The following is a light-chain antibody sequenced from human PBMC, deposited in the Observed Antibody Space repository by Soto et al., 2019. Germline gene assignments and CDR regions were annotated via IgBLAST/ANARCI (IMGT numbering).Light chain of an antibody. CDR1: QIISNSY. CDR3: QHYSTSLLT. Sequence: EIVLTQSPGTLSLSPGERATLSCRASQIISNSYLAWYQQKPGQDPRLLIYDASSRATGIPDRFSGSGSGTDFTLTISRLEPEDFAVYYCQHYSTSLLTFGGGTKVDIK. J-gene: IGKJ4*01. CDR2: DAS. V-gene: IGKV3-20*01.